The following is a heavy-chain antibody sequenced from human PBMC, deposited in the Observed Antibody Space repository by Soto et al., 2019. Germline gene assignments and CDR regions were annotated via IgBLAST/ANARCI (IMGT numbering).Heavy chain of an antibody. V-gene: IGHV3-15*01. CDR2: IKSKTDGGTT. CDR3: TTGLGYCSGGSCYSIPPWFDP. D-gene: IGHD2-15*01. J-gene: IGHJ5*02. Sequence: SLRLSCAASGLTFTNAWMSWVRQAPGKGLEWVGRIKSKTDGGTTDYAAPVKGRFTISRDDSKNTLYLQMNSLKTEDTAVYYCTTGLGYCSGGSCYSIPPWFDPWGQGTLVTVSS. CDR1: GLTFTNAW.